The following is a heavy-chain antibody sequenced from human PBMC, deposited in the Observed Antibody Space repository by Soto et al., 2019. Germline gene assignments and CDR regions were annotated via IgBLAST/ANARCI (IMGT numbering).Heavy chain of an antibody. CDR1: GFSFNNYA. V-gene: IGHV3-30*02. CDR2: ISFDGTNK. D-gene: IGHD3-10*01. CDR3: AKGSLHYGSGGFYRPHWLDP. Sequence: GGSLRLSCAASGFSFNNYAMHWVRQAPGRGLEWVGFISFDGTNKYYADSVKGRFSFSRENYKRELYLQMNNLRVEDTAVYYCAKGSLHYGSGGFYRPHWLDPWGQGTLVTVSS. J-gene: IGHJ5*02.